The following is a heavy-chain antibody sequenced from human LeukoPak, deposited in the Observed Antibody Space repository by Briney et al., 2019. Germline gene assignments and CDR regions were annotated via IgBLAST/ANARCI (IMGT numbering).Heavy chain of an antibody. CDR1: GGSISSSNYY. J-gene: IGHJ6*03. Sequence: SETLSLTCTVSGGSISSSNYYWGWIRKPPGKGPELEWIGNIYYRGSTYYNPSLKSRVTISVDTSKNQFSLKLSSVTAADTAVYYCARVRSSSSNYYYYMDVWGKGTTVIVSS. V-gene: IGHV4-39*07. D-gene: IGHD6-13*01. CDR3: ARVRSSSSNYYYYMDV. CDR2: IYYRGST.